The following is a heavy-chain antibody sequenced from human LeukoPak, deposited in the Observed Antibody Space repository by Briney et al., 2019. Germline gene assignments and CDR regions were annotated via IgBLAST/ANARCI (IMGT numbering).Heavy chain of an antibody. D-gene: IGHD1-14*01. Sequence: ASVKVSCKASGYTFTSYDINWVRQATGQGLEWMGWMNPNSGNTGYAQKFQGRVTMTRNTSISTAYMELSSLRSEDTAVYYCARRHMTHYNLTDYWGQGTLVTVSS. V-gene: IGHV1-8*01. CDR2: MNPNSGNT. CDR3: ARRHMTHYNLTDY. J-gene: IGHJ4*02. CDR1: GYTFTSYD.